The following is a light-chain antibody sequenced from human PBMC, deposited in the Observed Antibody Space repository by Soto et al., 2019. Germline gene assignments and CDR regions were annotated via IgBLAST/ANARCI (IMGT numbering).Light chain of an antibody. V-gene: IGLV2-14*01. CDR1: SSDVGGYNY. J-gene: IGLJ1*01. CDR2: EVS. Sequence: QSALTQPASVSGSPGKSITISCTGTSSDVGGYNYVSWYQQHPGKAPKLMIYEVSNRPSGVSNRFSGSKSGNTASLTISGLQAEGEADYYCSSYTGSSTPYVFGTGTKLTVL. CDR3: SSYTGSSTPYV.